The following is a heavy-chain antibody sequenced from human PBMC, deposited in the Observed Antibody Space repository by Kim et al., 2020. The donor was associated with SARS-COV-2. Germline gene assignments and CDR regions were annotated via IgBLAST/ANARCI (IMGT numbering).Heavy chain of an antibody. J-gene: IGHJ4*02. V-gene: IGHV2-5*01. D-gene: IGHD6-13*01. Sequence: SPSLKSRLTITKDTSKNQVVLTMTNMDPVDTATYYCAHSTAAGTPLCFDYWGQGTLVTVSS. CDR3: AHSTAAGTPLCFDY.